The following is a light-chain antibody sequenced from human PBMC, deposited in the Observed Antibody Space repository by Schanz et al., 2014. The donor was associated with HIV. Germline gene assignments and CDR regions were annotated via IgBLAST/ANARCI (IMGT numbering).Light chain of an antibody. CDR1: RGSFGSYTS. CDR2: DVS. Sequence: SALTQLSFVSGSPGQSISISFPFPRGSFGSYTSFSFYPQHPCKAPKLMIYDVSNRPSGVSSRFSGSKSGNTASLTVSGLQAEDEANYYCTSYASTSTVVFGGGTKVTVL. V-gene: IGLV2-14*03. CDR3: TSYASTSTVV. J-gene: IGLJ2*01.